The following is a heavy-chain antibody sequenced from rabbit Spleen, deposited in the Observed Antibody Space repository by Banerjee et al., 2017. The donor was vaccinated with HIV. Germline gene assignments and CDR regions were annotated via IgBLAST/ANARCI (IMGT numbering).Heavy chain of an antibody. J-gene: IGHJ6*01. Sequence: QTLEESGGDLVKPGASLTLTCTASGFSFSSGYYMCWVRQAPGKGLEWIACIDSGSSGFTYFASWAKGRFTISRTSSTTVTLQVTTLTAADTATYFCARAGYAGYGYANFRDYYGMDLWGQGTLVTVS. V-gene: IGHV1S40*01. CDR1: GFSFSSGYY. CDR2: IDSGSSGFT. CDR3: ARAGYAGYGYANFRDYYGMDL. D-gene: IGHD6-1*01.